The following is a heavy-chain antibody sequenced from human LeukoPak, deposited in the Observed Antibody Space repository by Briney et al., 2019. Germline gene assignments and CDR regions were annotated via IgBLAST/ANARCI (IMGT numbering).Heavy chain of an antibody. J-gene: IGHJ4*02. CDR2: ISWNSGSI. CDR1: GFTFDDYA. D-gene: IGHD3-22*01. V-gene: IGHV3-9*01. CDR3: ARVQDSSGYYYVVHPFDY. Sequence: GGSLRLSCAASGFTFDDYAMHWVRQAPGKGLEWVSGISWNSGSIGYADSVKGRFTISRDNAKNSLYLQMNSLRAEDTAVYYCARVQDSSGYYYVVHPFDYWGQGTLVTVSS.